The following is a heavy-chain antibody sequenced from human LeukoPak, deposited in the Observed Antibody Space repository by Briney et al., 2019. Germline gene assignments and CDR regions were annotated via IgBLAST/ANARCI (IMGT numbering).Heavy chain of an antibody. CDR2: TYPGDSDT. Sequence: GESLKISCKGSGYSFTRNWIGWVRQMPGKGLEWMGTTYPGDSDTRYSPSFQGQVTISADQSIGTAYLQWSSLKASDTAMYYCARHPHGSTYFDYWGQGTLVTVSS. CDR1: GYSFTRNW. J-gene: IGHJ4*02. CDR3: ARHPHGSTYFDY. V-gene: IGHV5-51*01. D-gene: IGHD3-10*01.